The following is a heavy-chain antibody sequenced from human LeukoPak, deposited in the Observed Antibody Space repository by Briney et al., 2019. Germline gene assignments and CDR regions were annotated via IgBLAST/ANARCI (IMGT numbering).Heavy chain of an antibody. J-gene: IGHJ3*02. D-gene: IGHD3-10*01. CDR3: ARSMVRGVIGAFDI. CDR1: GGSISSCY. V-gene: IGHV4-4*07. Sequence: SETLSLTCTVSGGSISSCYWSWIRQPAGKGLEWIGRIYTSGSTNYNPSLKSRVTMSVDTSKNQFSLKLSSVTAADTAVYYCARSMVRGVIGAFDIWGQGTMVTVSS. CDR2: IYTSGST.